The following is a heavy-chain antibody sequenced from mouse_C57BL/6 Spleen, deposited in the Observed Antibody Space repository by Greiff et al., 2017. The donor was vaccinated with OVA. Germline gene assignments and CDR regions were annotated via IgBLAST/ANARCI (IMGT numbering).Heavy chain of an antibody. CDR2: IYPGSGST. CDR1: GYTFTSYW. CDR3: ARGDYGSGAWFAY. Sequence: QVQLKQPGAELVKPGASVKMSCKASGYTFTSYWITWVKQRPGQGLEWIGDIYPGSGSTNYNEKFKSKATLTVDTSSSTAYMQLSSLTSEDSAVYDCARGDYGSGAWFAYWGQGTLVTVSA. J-gene: IGHJ3*01. V-gene: IGHV1-55*01. D-gene: IGHD1-1*01.